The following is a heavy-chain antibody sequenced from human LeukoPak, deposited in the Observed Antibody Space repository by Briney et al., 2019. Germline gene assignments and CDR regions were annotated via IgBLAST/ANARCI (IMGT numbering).Heavy chain of an antibody. Sequence: SETLSLTCTVSGGSISSGGYYWSWIRQHPGKGLEWIGYIYYSGSTYYNPSLKSRVTISVDTSKNQFSLKLSSVTAADTAVYYCARVQLWPQYYFDYWGQGTLVTVSS. D-gene: IGHD5-18*01. V-gene: IGHV4-31*03. CDR1: GGSISSGGYY. CDR2: IYYSGST. CDR3: ARVQLWPQYYFDY. J-gene: IGHJ4*02.